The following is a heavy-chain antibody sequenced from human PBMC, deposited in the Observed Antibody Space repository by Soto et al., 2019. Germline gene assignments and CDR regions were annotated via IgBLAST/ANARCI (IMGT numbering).Heavy chain of an antibody. Sequence: QVQLVESGVGVVKPGRSLRLSCAASGFTFRNYGMHWVRQAPGKGLEWVAVIIFDGSNEYYADSVKGRFTISRDNYKNTLYLQMNHVRVDDTAVYYCERDWRAGYSTEDFYIWGEGTMVTVSS. V-gene: IGHV3-33*01. CDR2: IIFDGSNE. D-gene: IGHD2-15*01. CDR1: GFTFRNYG. J-gene: IGHJ3*02. CDR3: ERDWRAGYSTEDFYI.